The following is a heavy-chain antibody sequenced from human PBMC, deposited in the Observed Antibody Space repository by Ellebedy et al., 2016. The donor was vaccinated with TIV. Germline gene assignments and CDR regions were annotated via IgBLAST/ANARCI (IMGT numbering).Heavy chain of an antibody. CDR1: GFTFSSYS. CDR3: ARCSPFGNY. Sequence: GESLKISXAASGFTFSSYSMNWVRQAPGKGLEWVSYISSSSGTIYYADSVKGRFTISRDNAKNSLYLQMNSLRAEDTAVYYCARCSPFGNYWGQGTLVTVSS. D-gene: IGHD3-16*01. V-gene: IGHV3-48*01. J-gene: IGHJ4*02. CDR2: ISSSSGTI.